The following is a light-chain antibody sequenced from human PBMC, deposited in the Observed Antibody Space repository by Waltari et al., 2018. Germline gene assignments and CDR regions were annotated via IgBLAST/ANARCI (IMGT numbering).Light chain of an antibody. V-gene: IGLV3-1*01. Sequence: SYELTQPPSVSVSPGQTASITCSGDKLGDKYACWYQPKPGQSPLLVIYQDSKRPSGIPERFSGSNSGNTATLTISGTQAMDEADYYCQAWDSSTGVFGTGTKVTVL. CDR2: QDS. CDR3: QAWDSSTGV. J-gene: IGLJ1*01. CDR1: KLGDKY.